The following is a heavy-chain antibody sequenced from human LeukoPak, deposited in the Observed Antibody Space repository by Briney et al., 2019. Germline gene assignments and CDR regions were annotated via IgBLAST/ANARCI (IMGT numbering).Heavy chain of an antibody. CDR2: ISGSSTYI. CDR1: GFTFSGYS. V-gene: IGHV3-21*01. Sequence: GGSLRLSCAASGFTFSGYSFNWVRQAPGKGLEWVSFISGSSTYIYYADSVKGRFTISRDNAKNSLYLQMNSLRAEDTAVYYCARGYSGSWLGYFDYWGQGTLVTVSS. D-gene: IGHD6-13*01. CDR3: ARGYSGSWLGYFDY. J-gene: IGHJ4*02.